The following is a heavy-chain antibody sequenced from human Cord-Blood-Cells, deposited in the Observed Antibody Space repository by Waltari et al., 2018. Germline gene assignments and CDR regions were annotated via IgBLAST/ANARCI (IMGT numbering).Heavy chain of an antibody. CDR1: GGSFSGYY. CDR2: INRSGSA. D-gene: IGHD6-13*01. J-gene: IGHJ3*02. Sequence: QVQLQQWGAGLLKPSKTLSLTCAVWGGSFSGYYWSWIRQPPGKWREGIGEINRSGSANSNPFHKSRGTISVNTSKNQFSLKLSSVTAADTAVYECARPLQAAAPQDAFDIWGQGTMVTVSS. CDR3: ARPLQAAAPQDAFDI. V-gene: IGHV4-34*04.